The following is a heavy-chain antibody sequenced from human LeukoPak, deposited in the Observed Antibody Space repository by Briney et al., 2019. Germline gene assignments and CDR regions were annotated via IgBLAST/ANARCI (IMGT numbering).Heavy chain of an antibody. CDR1: GGSVSSGSYY. CDR3: ASTYSSGWYSSLDY. Sequence: SETLSLTCTVSGGSVSSGSYYWSWIPQPPGKGLEWIGYIYYSGSTNYNPSLKSRVTISVDTSKNQFSLKLSSVTAADTAVYYCASTYSSGWYSSLDYWGQGTLVTVSS. V-gene: IGHV4-61*01. CDR2: IYYSGST. J-gene: IGHJ4*02. D-gene: IGHD6-19*01.